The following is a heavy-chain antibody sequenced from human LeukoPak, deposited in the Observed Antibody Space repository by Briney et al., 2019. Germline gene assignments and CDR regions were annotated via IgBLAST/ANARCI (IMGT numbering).Heavy chain of an antibody. Sequence: GGSLRLSCAASGFTFSSYAMSWVRQAPGKGLEWVSAISGSGGSTYYADSVKGRFTISRDNSKNTLYLEMNRLRPEDTALYYCAKAGASGSGPIDSWGQGTPVIVSS. J-gene: IGHJ4*02. CDR2: ISGSGGST. CDR1: GFTFSSYA. CDR3: AKAGASGSGPIDS. V-gene: IGHV3-23*01. D-gene: IGHD3-10*01.